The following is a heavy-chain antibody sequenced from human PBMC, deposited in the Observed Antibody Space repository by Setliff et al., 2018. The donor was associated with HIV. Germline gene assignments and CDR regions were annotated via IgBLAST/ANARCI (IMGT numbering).Heavy chain of an antibody. CDR2: INHSGRT. CDR1: GGSFSDNY. J-gene: IGHJ6*03. Sequence: PSETLSLTCAVYGGSFSDNYWSWIRQSPGKGLEWIGEINHSGRTKYSPSLRSRVTMSVDKSRNQFSLKVSPVTAADTAVYYCARVSITYWYSIPRDYYYYMDVWGEGTTVTVSS. D-gene: IGHD2-8*02. V-gene: IGHV4-34*01. CDR3: ARVSITYWYSIPRDYYYYMDV.